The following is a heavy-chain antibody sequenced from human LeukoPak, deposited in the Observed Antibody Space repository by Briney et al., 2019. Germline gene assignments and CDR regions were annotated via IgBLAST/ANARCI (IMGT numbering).Heavy chain of an antibody. J-gene: IGHJ6*02. D-gene: IGHD2-15*01. CDR1: GFIFGDYA. Sequence: PGGSLRLSCTGSGFIFGDYAMSWVRQAPGKRLEWVGFIRSKAFGGTTEYAASVKGGFTISRDDSKSIAYLQMNSLKTDDTAVYYSTRWREYCSGVTCYGMEVWGPGATVTVSS. V-gene: IGHV3-49*04. CDR3: TRWREYCSGVTCYGMEV. CDR2: IRSKAFGGTT.